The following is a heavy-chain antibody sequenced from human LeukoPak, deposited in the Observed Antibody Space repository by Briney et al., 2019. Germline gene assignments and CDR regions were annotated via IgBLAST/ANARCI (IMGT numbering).Heavy chain of an antibody. Sequence: GGSLKISGKGSGYSFTSYWIGGVGQMPGKGLEGMGIIYPGDSDTRYSPSFQGQVTTSADKSISTAYLQWSSLKASDTAMYYCARRSRGAAGNWFDPWGQGTLVTVSS. CDR3: ARRSRGAAGNWFDP. D-gene: IGHD6-13*01. V-gene: IGHV5-51*01. CDR2: IYPGDSDT. CDR1: GYSFTSYW. J-gene: IGHJ5*02.